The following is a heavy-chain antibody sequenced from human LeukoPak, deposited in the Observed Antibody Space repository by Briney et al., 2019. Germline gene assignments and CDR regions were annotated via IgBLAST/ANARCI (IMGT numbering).Heavy chain of an antibody. V-gene: IGHV3-7*01. Sequence: GGSLRLSCAASGFTFSSYLMTWVRQAPGKGLEWVANIYQDGREKYYVDSVKGRFTISRDNAKNSLYLQMNSLRTEDTAVYYCASVRPSSSWYDYWGQGTLVTVSS. CDR3: ASVRPSSSWYDY. J-gene: IGHJ4*02. CDR2: IYQDGREK. D-gene: IGHD6-13*01. CDR1: GFTFSSYL.